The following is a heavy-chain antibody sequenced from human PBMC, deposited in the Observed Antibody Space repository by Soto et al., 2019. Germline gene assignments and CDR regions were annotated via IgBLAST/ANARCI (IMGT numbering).Heavy chain of an antibody. D-gene: IGHD3-10*01. V-gene: IGHV4-38-2*02. J-gene: IGHJ4*01. CDR1: GYSIRSGYY. Sequence: KTSETLSLTCSDSGYSIRSGYYWGWVRQAPGKGLEWLGSVYHNGIMFHNPSFQSRVTISVDTSKNQFSLNLRSVTAADTAVYYCAALWFGELAFNYWGHGILVTVSS. CDR3: AALWFGELAFNY. CDR2: VYHNGIM.